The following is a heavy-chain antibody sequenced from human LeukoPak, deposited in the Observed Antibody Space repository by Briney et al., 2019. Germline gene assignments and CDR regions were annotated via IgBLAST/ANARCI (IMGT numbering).Heavy chain of an antibody. CDR3: ARLGESTTDFDY. Sequence: GGSLRLTCAASGFTFITYSMTWVRQAPGKGLEWVSSISSITSSYIHYADSVKGRFTISRDNVKNSLYLQMNSLRAEDTAVYYCARLGESTTDFDYWGQGTLVTVSS. CDR2: ISSITSSYI. D-gene: IGHD1-14*01. CDR1: GFTFITYS. V-gene: IGHV3-21*01. J-gene: IGHJ4*02.